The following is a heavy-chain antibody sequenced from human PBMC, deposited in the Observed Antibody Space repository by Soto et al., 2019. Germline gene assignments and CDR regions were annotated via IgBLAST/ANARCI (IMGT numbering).Heavy chain of an antibody. Sequence: PGGSLRLSCAASGFTVTSNYMSWVRQAPGKGLEWVSVIYSGGSTYYADSVKGRFTISRDNSKNTLYLQMNSLRAEDTAVYYCAGNTNQQLHSAYYAMDVWGQGTTVTVSS. CDR1: GFTVTSNY. V-gene: IGHV3-53*01. D-gene: IGHD6-13*01. J-gene: IGHJ6*02. CDR3: AGNTNQQLHSAYYAMDV. CDR2: IYSGGST.